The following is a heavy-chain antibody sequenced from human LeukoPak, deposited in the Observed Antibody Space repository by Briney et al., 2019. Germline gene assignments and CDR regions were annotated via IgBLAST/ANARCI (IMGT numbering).Heavy chain of an antibody. CDR2: ISGSGGNT. J-gene: IGHJ4*02. CDR3: AKDQNYYDSSGYDY. CDR1: GFTFSSYA. V-gene: IGHV3-23*01. Sequence: GGSLRLSCAASGFTFSSYAMSWVRQAPGKGLDWVSVISGSGGNTYYADSLKGRFTISIDNSKNTLTLQMNSLRDEETDVYYCAKDQNYYDSSGYDYWGEGTLVTVS. D-gene: IGHD3-22*01.